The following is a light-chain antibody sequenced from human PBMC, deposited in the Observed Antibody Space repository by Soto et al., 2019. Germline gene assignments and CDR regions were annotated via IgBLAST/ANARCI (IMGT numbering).Light chain of an antibody. Sequence: EIVMTQSPATLSVSPGERATLSCRASQDVSINLAWYQQKPGQAPRLLIYTASIRATGIPARFSGSGSGTDFTLTISSLQSEDFAVYYCQQYRDWPAGTFGGGTKVEIK. J-gene: IGKJ4*01. CDR3: QQYRDWPAGT. CDR1: QDVSIN. CDR2: TAS. V-gene: IGKV3-15*01.